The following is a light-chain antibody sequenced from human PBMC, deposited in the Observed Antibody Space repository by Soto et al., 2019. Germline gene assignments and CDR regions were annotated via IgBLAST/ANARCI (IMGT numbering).Light chain of an antibody. Sequence: EIALTQSPGTLALSPGERATLSCRASQSVSSSYFAWYQQRPGQAPRLLIYGTSNRATGIPDRFSGSGSGTDFTLTISRLEPEDFAVYYCQQYDSSTSTFGQGTKVDIK. CDR1: QSVSSSY. J-gene: IGKJ1*01. V-gene: IGKV3-20*01. CDR2: GTS. CDR3: QQYDSSTST.